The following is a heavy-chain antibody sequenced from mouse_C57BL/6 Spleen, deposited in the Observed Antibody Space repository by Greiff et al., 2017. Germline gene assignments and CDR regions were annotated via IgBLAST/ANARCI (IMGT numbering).Heavy chain of an antibody. J-gene: IGHJ4*01. CDR1: GYTFTDYY. Sequence: QVQLQQSGAELVRPGASVKLSCKASGYTFTDYYINWVKQRPGPGLEWIARIYPGSGNTYYNEKFKGKATLTAENSSSTAYMPLSSLTAEDAAVYCCARVYGYDAAMEAWGAGASVTVAS. CDR3: ARVYGYDAAMEA. CDR2: IYPGSGNT. D-gene: IGHD2-2*01. V-gene: IGHV1-76*01.